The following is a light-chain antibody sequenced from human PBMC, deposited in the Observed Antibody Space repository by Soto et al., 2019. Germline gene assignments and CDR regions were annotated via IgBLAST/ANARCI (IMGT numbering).Light chain of an antibody. CDR2: AAS. CDR3: QQYGSSPIT. CDR1: QSVTSNY. V-gene: IGKV3-20*01. J-gene: IGKJ5*01. Sequence: EIVLTQSPGTLSLSPGVRVTLSCRASQSVTSNYLAWYQQKPGQSPRLLIYAASTRATGIPDRFSGSGSGTDFTLTISRLEPEDFAVYYCQQYGSSPITFGQGTRLEIK.